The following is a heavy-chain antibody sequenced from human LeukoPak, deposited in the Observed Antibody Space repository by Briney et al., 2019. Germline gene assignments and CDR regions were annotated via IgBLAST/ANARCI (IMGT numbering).Heavy chain of an antibody. CDR3: TADGVGVEGATYDN. V-gene: IGHV3-15*01. J-gene: IGHJ4*02. Sequence: SGGSLRLSCAASGFTFINAWMAWVRQAPGKGLEWVGRIKAKAHGGTIEYAAPVKGRFTISRDDSKNTLYLQMNSLKTEDTAVYYCTADGVGVEGATYDNWGQGTLVSVSS. CDR2: IKAKAHGGTI. CDR1: GFTFINAW. D-gene: IGHD1-26*01.